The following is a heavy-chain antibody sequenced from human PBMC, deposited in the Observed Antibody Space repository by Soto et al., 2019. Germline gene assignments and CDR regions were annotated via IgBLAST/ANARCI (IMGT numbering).Heavy chain of an antibody. Sequence: SETLSLTCPLSYGSLNSDGYFWNFILQLPGKGLEWIGYIHYSGSIYYNPSLKSRVTISVDTFRNQFSLQLSSVTAADTAVYHCARRSTFGGNFFDYWGRGTLVTVSS. CDR3: ARRSTFGGNFFDY. CDR1: YGSLNSDGYF. J-gene: IGHJ4*02. CDR2: IHYSGSI. D-gene: IGHD2-21*02. V-gene: IGHV4-31*03.